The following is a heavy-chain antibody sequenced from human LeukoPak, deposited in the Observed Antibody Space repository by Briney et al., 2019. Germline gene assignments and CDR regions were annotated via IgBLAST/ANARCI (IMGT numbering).Heavy chain of an antibody. CDR2: ISGNGGTT. Sequence: GGSLRLSCAASGFSFRSYAMNWVRQAPGKGLEWVSSISGNGGTTHYADSVKGRFTISRDNSKNTLYLQMNSLRADDTAVYYCAKVPIVVVPAAIDNWYFDLWGRGTLVTVSS. CDR1: GFSFRSYA. J-gene: IGHJ2*01. CDR3: AKVPIVVVPAAIDNWYFDL. V-gene: IGHV3-23*01. D-gene: IGHD2-2*02.